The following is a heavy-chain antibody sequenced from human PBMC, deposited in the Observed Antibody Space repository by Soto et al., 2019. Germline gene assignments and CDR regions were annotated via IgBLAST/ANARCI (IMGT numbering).Heavy chain of an antibody. CDR2: IKSKTDGGTT. V-gene: IGHV3-15*01. CDR1: GFTFGNAW. J-gene: IGHJ3*02. CDR3: TTDNLCPHAFDI. Sequence: GGSLRLSCAASGFTFGNAWMSWVRQAPGKGLEWVGRIKSKTDGGTTDYAAPVKGRFTISRDDSKNTLYLQMNSLKTEDTAVYYCTTDNLCPHAFDIWGQGTMVTVSS.